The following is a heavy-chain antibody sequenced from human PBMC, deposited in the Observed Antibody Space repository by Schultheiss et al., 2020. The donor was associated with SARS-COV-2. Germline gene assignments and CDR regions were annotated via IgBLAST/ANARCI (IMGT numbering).Heavy chain of an antibody. D-gene: IGHD6-19*01. CDR1: GFTFSSYA. CDR2: ISGSGGST. V-gene: IGHV3-23*01. CDR3: ATSGGNSSGPDEADAFDI. Sequence: GGLRLSCAASGFTFSSYAMSWVRQAPGKGLEWVSAISGSGGSTYYADSVKGRFTISRDNSKNTLYLQMNSLRAEDTAVYYCATSGGNSSGPDEADAFDIWGQGTMVTVSS. J-gene: IGHJ3*02.